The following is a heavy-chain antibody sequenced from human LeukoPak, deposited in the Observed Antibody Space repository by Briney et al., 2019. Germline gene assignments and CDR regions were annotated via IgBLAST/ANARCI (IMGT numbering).Heavy chain of an antibody. J-gene: IGHJ5*02. V-gene: IGHV3-33*01. Sequence: GGSLRLSCAASGFTFSSFAIHWVRRVPGKGLEWVAAIWYDGSSKHYVDSVKGRFIISRDNSKNTVYLQMNSLRVEDTAAYYCAREGTDYGDYKNWFDPWGQGTLVTVSS. D-gene: IGHD4-17*01. CDR2: IWYDGSSK. CDR1: GFTFSSFA. CDR3: AREGTDYGDYKNWFDP.